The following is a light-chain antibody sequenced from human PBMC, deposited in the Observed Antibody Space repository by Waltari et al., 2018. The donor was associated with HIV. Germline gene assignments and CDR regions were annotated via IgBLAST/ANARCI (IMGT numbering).Light chain of an antibody. V-gene: IGLV1-40*01. Sequence: SVLTQPPSVSGAPGQRVTISCTGTISNLGAGSDVHWYQQPPGKAPKLLIYGPTNRPSGVPDRFSGSKSGTSASLAITGLQAEDEADYYCQSYDGSLGGYVFGTGTAVTVL. CDR2: GPT. J-gene: IGLJ1*01. CDR1: ISNLGAGSD. CDR3: QSYDGSLGGYV.